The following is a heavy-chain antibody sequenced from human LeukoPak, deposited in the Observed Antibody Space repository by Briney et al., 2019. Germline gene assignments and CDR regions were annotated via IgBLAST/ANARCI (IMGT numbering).Heavy chain of an antibody. CDR2: IIPILGIA. J-gene: IGHJ4*02. V-gene: IGHV1-69*02. CDR1: GGTFSSYT. CDR3: ARKSGYCTNGVCYHYFDY. Sequence: SVKVSCKASGGTFSSYTISWVRQAPGQGLEWMGRIIPILGIANYAQKFQGRVAITADKSTSTAYMELSSLRSEDAAVYYCARKSGYCTNGVCYHYFDYWGQGTLVTVSS. D-gene: IGHD2-8*01.